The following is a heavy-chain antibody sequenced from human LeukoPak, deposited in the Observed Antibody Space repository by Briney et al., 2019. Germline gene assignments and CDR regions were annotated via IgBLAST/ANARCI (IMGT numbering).Heavy chain of an antibody. J-gene: IGHJ6*02. V-gene: IGHV4-59*01. CDR3: ARDVGPRYCSGGRCYPQGDYFYGLDV. Sequence: PSETLSLTCSVSGGSISSYYWSWLRQPPGKGLEWIGYIYYSGSTNYSPSLKSRVTISVDTSKNQFSLKLSSVTAADTAVYYCARDVGPRYCSGGRCYPQGDYFYGLDVWGQGTTVTVSS. CDR1: GGSISSYY. CDR2: IYYSGST. D-gene: IGHD2-15*01.